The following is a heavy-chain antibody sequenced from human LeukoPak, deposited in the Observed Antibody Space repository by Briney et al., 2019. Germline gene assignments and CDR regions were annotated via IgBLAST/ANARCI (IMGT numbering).Heavy chain of an antibody. CDR3: AREDVVGATTWFDP. CDR2: MNFHSGNT. D-gene: IGHD1-26*01. V-gene: IGHV1-8*03. J-gene: IGHJ5*02. Sequence: ASVKVSCKASGYTLTSYDINWVRQATGQGPEWMGWMNFHSGNTGYAQRFQGRLSITRNISISTAYMELSSLRSEDTAVYYCAREDVVGATTWFDPWGQGTLVTVSS. CDR1: GYTLTSYD.